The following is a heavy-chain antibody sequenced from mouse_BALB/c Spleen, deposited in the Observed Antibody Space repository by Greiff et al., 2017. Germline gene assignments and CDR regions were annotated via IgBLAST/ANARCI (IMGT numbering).Heavy chain of an antibody. CDR2: INSNGGST. Sequence: DVQLVESGGGLVQPGGSLKLSCAASGFTFSSYGMSWVRQTPDKRLELVATINSNGGSTYYPDSVKGRFTISRDNATNTLYLQMSSLKSEDTAMYYCARAPYAMDDWGQGTSVTVSS. V-gene: IGHV5-6-3*01. CDR1: GFTFSSYG. CDR3: ARAPYAMDD. J-gene: IGHJ4*01.